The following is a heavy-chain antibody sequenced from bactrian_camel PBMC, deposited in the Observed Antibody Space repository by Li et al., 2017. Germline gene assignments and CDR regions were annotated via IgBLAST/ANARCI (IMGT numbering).Heavy chain of an antibody. CDR2: INNEGRTQ. CDR1: GFTFSNYA. J-gene: IGHJ4*01. CDR3: GVADPARLGQWSLPVGYY. Sequence: DVQLVESGGGLVQPGGSLRLACAASGFTFSNYAMSWVRQAPGKGLEWVSRINNEGRTQYYADSVKGRFTISQDNVKNALYLQMDNLKPEDSAMYYCGVADPARLGQWSLPVGYYWGQGTQV. D-gene: IGHD6*01. V-gene: IGHV3S31*01.